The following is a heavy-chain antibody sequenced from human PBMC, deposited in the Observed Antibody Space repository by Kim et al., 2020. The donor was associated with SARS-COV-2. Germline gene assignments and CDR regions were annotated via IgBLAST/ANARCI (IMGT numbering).Heavy chain of an antibody. D-gene: IGHD4-17*01. J-gene: IGHJ4*02. Sequence: GGSLRLFCAASGFTFSSYSMNWVRQAPGKGLEWVSSISSSSSYIYYADSVKGRFTISRDNAKNSLHLQMDSLRAEDTAVYYCARDWGLTTVPRYYFDYWGQGTLVTVSS. CDR3: ARDWGLTTVPRYYFDY. CDR1: GFTFSSYS. V-gene: IGHV3-21*04. CDR2: ISSSSSYI.